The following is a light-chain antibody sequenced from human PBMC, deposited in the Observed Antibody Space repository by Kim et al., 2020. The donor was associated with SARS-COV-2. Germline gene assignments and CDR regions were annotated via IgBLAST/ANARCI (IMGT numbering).Light chain of an antibody. V-gene: IGKV3-11*01. CDR1: QSVNSN. CDR3: LQRSNWPLT. Sequence: PGERVHLTCRASQSVNSNFAWYQSKPGQAPRLLIYDASKRATGVPARFSGSGFGTDFTLTISRLEPEDFAVYICLQRSNWPLTFGGGTKVDIK. J-gene: IGKJ4*01. CDR2: DAS.